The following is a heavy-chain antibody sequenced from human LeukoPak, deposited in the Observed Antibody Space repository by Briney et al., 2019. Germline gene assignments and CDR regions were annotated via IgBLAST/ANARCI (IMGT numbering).Heavy chain of an antibody. CDR2: IYYSGST. CDR3: AYSSSSREYYFDY. Sequence: SETLSLTCTVSGGSISSYYWSWIRQPPGKGLEWIGYIYYSGSTNYNPSLKSRVTISVDTSKNQFSLKLSSVTAADTAVYYCAYSSSSREYYFDYWGQGTLVTVSS. D-gene: IGHD6-6*01. J-gene: IGHJ4*02. V-gene: IGHV4-59*08. CDR1: GGSISSYY.